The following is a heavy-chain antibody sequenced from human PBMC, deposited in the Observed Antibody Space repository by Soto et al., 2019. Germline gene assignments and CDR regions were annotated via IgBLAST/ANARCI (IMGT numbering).Heavy chain of an antibody. CDR2: IKQDGSEN. Sequence: PGGSLRLSCAASGFTCSSYWMSWVRQARGKGREWVGNIKQDGSENYYSDSVNAPFTISRDNANTSLSLQMNSLRAEHTAVYYCARDLRYCSGGSCYDYCMDVWGQGTTVTVSS. CDR1: GFTCSSYW. D-gene: IGHD2-15*01. J-gene: IGHJ6*02. CDR3: ARDLRYCSGGSCYDYCMDV. V-gene: IGHV3-7*03.